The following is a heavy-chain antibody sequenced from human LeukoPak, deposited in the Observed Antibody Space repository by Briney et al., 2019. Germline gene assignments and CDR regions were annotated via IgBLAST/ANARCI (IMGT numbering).Heavy chain of an antibody. V-gene: IGHV3-48*02. CDR3: ARADGSS. D-gene: IGHD6-13*01. Sequence: GGSLRLSCAASGFTFSSYSMNWVRQAPGKGLEWVSYISSSISTIYYAASVKGRFTISRDNAKNSLYLQTNSLRDEDTAVYYCARADGSSWGQGTLVTVSS. CDR1: GFTFSSYS. CDR2: ISSSISTI. J-gene: IGHJ4*02.